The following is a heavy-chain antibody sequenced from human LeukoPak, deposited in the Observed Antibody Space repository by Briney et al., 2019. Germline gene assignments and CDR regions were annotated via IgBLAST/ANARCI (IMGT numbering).Heavy chain of an antibody. J-gene: IGHJ4*02. CDR2: IHYSGSP. Sequence: ASETLSLTCTVSGGSNYWSWIRQPPGKGLEWIGYIHYSGSPNYNPSLKSRVTISVDRSKNQFSLKLSSVTAADTAVYYCARRRNYYDSSGYYYGYFDYWGQGTLVTVSS. CDR1: GGSNY. V-gene: IGHV4-59*12. CDR3: ARRRNYYDSSGYYYGYFDY. D-gene: IGHD3-22*01.